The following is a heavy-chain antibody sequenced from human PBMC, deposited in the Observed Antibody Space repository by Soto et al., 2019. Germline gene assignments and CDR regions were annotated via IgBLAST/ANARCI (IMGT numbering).Heavy chain of an antibody. J-gene: IGHJ4*02. D-gene: IGHD6-13*01. CDR3: AAAPRMRAAREKEFDD. CDR2: IVVGSGNT. Sequence: SVKVSCKASGFTFTSSAVQWVRQARGQRLEWIGWIVVGSGNTNYAQKFQERVTITRDMSTSTAYMELRRLRSEDRAVYYCAAAPRMRAAREKEFDDWGQGTLVTVSS. V-gene: IGHV1-58*01. CDR1: GFTFTSSA.